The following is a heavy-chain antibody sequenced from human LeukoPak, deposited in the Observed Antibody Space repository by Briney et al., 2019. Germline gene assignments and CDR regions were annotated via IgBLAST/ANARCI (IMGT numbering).Heavy chain of an antibody. CDR2: IIPIFGTA. Sequence: PVKVPCKASGGTFSSYAISWVRQAPGQGLEWMGGIIPIFGTANYAQKFQGRVTITADESTSTAYMELSSLRSEDTAVYYCARGIKGSYCNGDCYLTYYYYGLDVWGQGTTVTVSS. CDR1: GGTFSSYA. V-gene: IGHV1-69*13. D-gene: IGHD2-21*02. CDR3: ARGIKGSYCNGDCYLTYYYYGLDV. J-gene: IGHJ6*02.